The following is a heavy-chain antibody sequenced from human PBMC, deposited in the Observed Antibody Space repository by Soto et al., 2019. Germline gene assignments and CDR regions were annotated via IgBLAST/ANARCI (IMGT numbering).Heavy chain of an antibody. J-gene: IGHJ3*02. D-gene: IGHD3-10*01. CDR1: GFSFSTYA. CDR3: AKDGQLWFGEFDI. CDR2: ISGSGGTT. Sequence: EVQLLESGGGLVQPGGSLRLSCAASGFSFSTYAMGWVRQAPGKGLEWVSLISGSGGTTNYADSVKGRFTTSRDNSKNTVYLEMNSLRVEDTAVYYCAKDGQLWFGEFDIWGQGTMVTVSS. V-gene: IGHV3-23*01.